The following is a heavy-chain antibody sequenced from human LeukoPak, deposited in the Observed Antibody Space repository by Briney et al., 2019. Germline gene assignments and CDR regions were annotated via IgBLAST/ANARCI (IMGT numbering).Heavy chain of an antibody. J-gene: IGHJ3*02. CDR1: GFTFSTCG. CDR3: AKDLRSSGWYDAFDI. CDR2: ISGSGGST. V-gene: IGHV3-23*01. D-gene: IGHD6-19*01. Sequence: GGTLRLSCVASGFTFSTCGMSWVRQAPGKGLEWVSAISGSGGSTYYADSVKGRFTISRDNSKNTLYLQMNSLRAEDTAVYYCAKDLRSSGWYDAFDIWGQGTMVTVSS.